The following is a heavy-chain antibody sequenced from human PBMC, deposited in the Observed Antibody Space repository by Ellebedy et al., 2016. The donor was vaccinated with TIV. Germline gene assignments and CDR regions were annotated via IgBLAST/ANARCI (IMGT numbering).Heavy chain of an antibody. CDR3: ARDQSTAVFDH. J-gene: IGHJ4*02. V-gene: IGHV1-69*05. CDR2: IIPIFGTA. D-gene: IGHD1-1*01. Sequence: AASVKVSCKASGGTFSSYAISWVRQAPGQGLEWMGGIIPIFGTANYAQKFQGRVTLTTETSTNTAYMELTNLRSDDTAVYYCARDQSTAVFDHWGQGTLITVSS. CDR1: GGTFSSYA.